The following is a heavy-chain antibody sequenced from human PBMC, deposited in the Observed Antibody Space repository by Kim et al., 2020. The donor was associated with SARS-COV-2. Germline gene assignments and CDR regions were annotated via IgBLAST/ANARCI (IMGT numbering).Heavy chain of an antibody. V-gene: IGHV3-23*01. CDR2: ISNSGGTT. Sequence: GGSLRLSCAASGITFSGCAMNWVRQAPGKGLEWVSSISNSGGTTYYADSVKGRFTISRDDSKDTVYLQMSSLRVEDSARYYCAEGAAGLGMETDYWGRGT. CDR1: GITFSGCA. J-gene: IGHJ4*02. D-gene: IGHD1-1*01. CDR3: AEGAAGLGMETDY.